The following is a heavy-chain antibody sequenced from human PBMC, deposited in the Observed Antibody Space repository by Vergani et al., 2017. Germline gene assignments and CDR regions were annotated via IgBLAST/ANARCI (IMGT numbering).Heavy chain of an antibody. J-gene: IGHJ6*03. CDR3: ARETTAGGGYCSSTSCYGHYYYMDV. V-gene: IGHV4-59*01. CDR2: IYYSGST. CDR1: GGSISSYY. D-gene: IGHD2-2*01. Sequence: QVQLQESGPGLVKPSETLSLTCTVSGGSISSYYWSWIRQPPGKGLEWIGYIYYSGSTNYNPSLKSRVTISVDTAKNQFSLKLRSVTAADTAVYYCARETTAGGGYCSSTSCYGHYYYMDVWGKGTTVTVSS.